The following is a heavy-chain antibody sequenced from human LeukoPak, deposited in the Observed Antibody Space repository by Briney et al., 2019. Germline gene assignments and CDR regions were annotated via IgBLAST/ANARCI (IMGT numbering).Heavy chain of an antibody. V-gene: IGHV4-34*01. D-gene: IGHD5-18*01. CDR2: INHSGST. J-gene: IGHJ4*02. CDR1: GGSFSGYY. Sequence: SETLSLTCAVYGGSFSGYYWSWIRQPPGKGLEWIGEINHSGSTNYNPSHKSRVTISVDTSKNQFSLKLSSVTAADTAVYYCARGIDGYSYGYYGYWGQGTLVTVSS. CDR3: ARGIDGYSYGYYGY.